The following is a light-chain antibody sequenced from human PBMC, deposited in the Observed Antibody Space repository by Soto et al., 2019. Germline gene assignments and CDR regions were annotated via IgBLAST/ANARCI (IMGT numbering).Light chain of an antibody. CDR3: QQYNNWPRT. CDR1: QSVSSN. Sequence: EIVMTQSPATLSVSPGERATLSCRARQSVSSNLAWYQQKPGQAPRLLIYGASTRATGIPARFSGSGSGTEFTLTISSLQSEEFAVYYCQQYNNWPRTFGGGTKVEIK. J-gene: IGKJ4*01. CDR2: GAS. V-gene: IGKV3-15*01.